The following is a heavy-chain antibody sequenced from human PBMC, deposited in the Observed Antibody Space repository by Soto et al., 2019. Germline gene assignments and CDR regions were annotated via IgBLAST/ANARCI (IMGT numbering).Heavy chain of an antibody. CDR3: ARVQMGYDFWSGYSLRWFDP. D-gene: IGHD3-3*01. Sequence: SETLSLTCTVSGGSISSYYWSWIRQPPGKGLEWIGYIYYSGNTNYNPSLKSRVTITVDTSKNQFSLKLSSVTAADTAVYKCARVQMGYDFWSGYSLRWFDPWGQGTLVTVSS. CDR1: GGSISSYY. V-gene: IGHV4-59*01. J-gene: IGHJ5*02. CDR2: IYYSGNT.